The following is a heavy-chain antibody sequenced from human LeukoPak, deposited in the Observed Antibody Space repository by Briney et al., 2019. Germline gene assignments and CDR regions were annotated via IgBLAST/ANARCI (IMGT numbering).Heavy chain of an antibody. Sequence: SVKVSCRASGGTFSSYAISWVRQAPGQGLEWMGGIIPIFGTANYAQKFQGRVTITADESTSTAYMELSNLRSEDTAVYYCAGTLTTCLDYWGQGTLVTVSS. CDR2: IIPIFGTA. V-gene: IGHV1-69*01. J-gene: IGHJ4*02. CDR1: GGTFSSYA. D-gene: IGHD1-14*01. CDR3: AGTLTTCLDY.